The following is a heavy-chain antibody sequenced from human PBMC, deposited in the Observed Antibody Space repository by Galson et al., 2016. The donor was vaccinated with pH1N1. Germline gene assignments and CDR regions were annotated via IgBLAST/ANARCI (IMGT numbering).Heavy chain of an antibody. CDR1: GFTFSNYG. CDR3: ARDKRERPGYSSGWCGDY. Sequence: SLRLSCAASGFTFSNYGMHWVRQAPGKGLEWLSFIHYDGSKTHQLDSVKGRFTISRDNSKNTLYLQMNSLRAEDTAVYYCARDKRERPGYSSGWCGDYWGQGSLVTVSS. J-gene: IGHJ4*02. V-gene: IGHV3-30*02. CDR2: IHYDGSKT. D-gene: IGHD6-19*01.